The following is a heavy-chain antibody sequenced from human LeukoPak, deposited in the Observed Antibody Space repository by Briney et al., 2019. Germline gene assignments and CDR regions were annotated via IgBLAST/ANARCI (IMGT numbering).Heavy chain of an antibody. D-gene: IGHD3-22*01. Sequence: GRSLRLSCAASGFTFSSYGMHWVRQAPGKGLEWVAVISYDGSNKYYADSVKGRFTISRDNSKNTLYLQMNSLRAEDTAVYYCAKEPGWRYHYDSSDEYYFDYWGQGTLVTVSS. CDR3: AKEPGWRYHYDSSDEYYFDY. J-gene: IGHJ4*02. CDR1: GFTFSSYG. V-gene: IGHV3-30*18. CDR2: ISYDGSNK.